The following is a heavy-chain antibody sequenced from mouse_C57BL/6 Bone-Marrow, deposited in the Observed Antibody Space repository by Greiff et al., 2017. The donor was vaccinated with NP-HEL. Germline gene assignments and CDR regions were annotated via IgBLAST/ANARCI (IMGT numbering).Heavy chain of an antibody. Sequence: VKVVESGPGLVQPSQSLSITCTVSGFSLTSYGVHWVRQPPGKGLEWLGVIWSGGSTDYNAAFISRLSISKDNSKSQVFFKMNSLQADDTAIYYCAKSFYWYFDVWGTGTTVTVSS. CDR2: IWSGGST. J-gene: IGHJ1*03. V-gene: IGHV2-4*01. CDR1: GFSLTSYG. CDR3: AKSFYWYFDV.